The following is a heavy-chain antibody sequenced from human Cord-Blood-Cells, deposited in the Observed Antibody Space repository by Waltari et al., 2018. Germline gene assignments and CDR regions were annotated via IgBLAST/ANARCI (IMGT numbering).Heavy chain of an antibody. D-gene: IGHD2-21*02. CDR2: ISYDGSNK. Sequence: QVQLVESGGGVVQPGRSLRLSCAASGFTFSSVAMHWVRQAAGKVLEGVAVISYDGSNKYYADSVKGRFTISRDNSKNTLYLQMNSLRAEDTAVYYCARGLRVVTLDYWGQGTLVTVSS. CDR3: ARGLRVVTLDY. J-gene: IGHJ4*02. CDR1: GFTFSSVA. V-gene: IGHV3-30-3*01.